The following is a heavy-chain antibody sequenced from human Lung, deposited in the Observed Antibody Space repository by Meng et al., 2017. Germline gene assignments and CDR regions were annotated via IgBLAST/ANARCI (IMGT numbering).Heavy chain of an antibody. D-gene: IGHD1-1*01. CDR3: TNDRLNH. J-gene: IGHJ1*01. V-gene: IGHV3-74*01. Sequence: EVQLVESGGGLVPAGGSLRLSCAASGFTFTDHWMHWVRQGPGKGLVWVSRINRDGTKPTYADSVKGRFTISRDNAKNTLYLQMNNLRAEDTAFYYCTNDRLNHWGQGALVTVPS. CDR1: GFTFTDHW. CDR2: INRDGTKP.